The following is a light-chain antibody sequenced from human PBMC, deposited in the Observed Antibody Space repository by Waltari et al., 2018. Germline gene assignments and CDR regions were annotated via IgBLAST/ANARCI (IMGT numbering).Light chain of an antibody. CDR3: CSYSTSGSWM. Sequence: QSALTQPASVSGSPGQSITIPCTGTSSNIGDYNLVSWFQHHPGKVPELVMYYVTKRPSGFSERFSGSKSGNTASLTISAIQADDEADYYCCSYSTSGSWMFGGGTKVTVL. CDR2: YVT. CDR1: SSNIGDYNL. V-gene: IGLV2-23*02. J-gene: IGLJ3*02.